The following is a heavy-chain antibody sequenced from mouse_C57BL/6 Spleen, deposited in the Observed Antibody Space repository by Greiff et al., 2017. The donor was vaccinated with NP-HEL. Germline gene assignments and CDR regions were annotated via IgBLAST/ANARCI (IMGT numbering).Heavy chain of an antibody. D-gene: IGHD2-5*01. V-gene: IGHV1-66*01. J-gene: IGHJ3*01. CDR1: GSSFTSYY. CDR3: ARSYYSNYEPFFAY. CDR2: IYPGRGNT. Sequence: VQLQQSGPELVKPGASVKISCKASGSSFTSYYIHWVKQRPGQGLEWIGWIYPGRGNTKYNEKFKGKATLTADTSSSTAYMQLSSLTSEDSAVYYCARSYYSNYEPFFAYWGQGTLVTVSA.